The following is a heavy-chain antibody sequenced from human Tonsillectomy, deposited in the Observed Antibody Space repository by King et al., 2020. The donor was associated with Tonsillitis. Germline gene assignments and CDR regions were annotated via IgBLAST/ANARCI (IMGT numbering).Heavy chain of an antibody. Sequence: VQLVESGGGLVQPGRSLRLSCTASGFTFGDYAMSWFRQAPGKGLEWVGFIRSKAYRGTTEYAASVKGRFTISRDDSNSIAYLQMNSLKTEDTAVYYCTRGDDFWSGHIDYWGQGTLVTVSS. V-gene: IGHV3-49*03. CDR3: TRGDDFWSGHIDY. CDR1: GFTFGDYA. D-gene: IGHD3-3*01. J-gene: IGHJ4*02. CDR2: IRSKAYRGTT.